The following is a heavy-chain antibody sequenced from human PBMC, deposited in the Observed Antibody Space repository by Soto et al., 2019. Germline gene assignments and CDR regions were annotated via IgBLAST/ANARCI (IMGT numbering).Heavy chain of an antibody. J-gene: IGHJ6*02. CDR2: ISGSGGST. CDR3: AKVKSELRYFDLLSSGYYGMDV. V-gene: IGHV3-23*01. Sequence: GGALRLSCAASGFTFSSYAMSWVRQAPGKGLEWVSAISGSGGSTYYADSVKGRFTISRDNSKNTLYLQMNSLRAEDTAVYYCAKVKSELRYFDLLSSGYYGMDVWGQGTTVTVSS. D-gene: IGHD3-9*01. CDR1: GFTFSSYA.